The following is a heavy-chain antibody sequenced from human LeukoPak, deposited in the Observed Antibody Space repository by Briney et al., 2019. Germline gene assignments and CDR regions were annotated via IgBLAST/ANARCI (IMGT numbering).Heavy chain of an antibody. CDR1: GFTFRDYG. D-gene: IGHD1/OR15-1a*01. CDR3: AKEGTASKPSDLDY. J-gene: IGHJ4*02. V-gene: IGHV3-30*02. CDR2: IRYDGSNK. Sequence: PGGSLRLSCAASGFTFRDYGIHWVRQAPGKGLEWVAFIRYDGSNKYYADSVKGRFTISRDNSKNTVYMQMNSLRADDKAVYYCAKEGTASKPSDLDYWGQGTLVTVSS.